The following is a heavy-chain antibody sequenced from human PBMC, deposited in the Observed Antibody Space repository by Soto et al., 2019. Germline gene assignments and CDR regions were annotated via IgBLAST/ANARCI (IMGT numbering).Heavy chain of an antibody. CDR1: GYTFTSYY. CDR2: INPSGGRT. CDR3: ARGPSCGGDCYLFDY. V-gene: IGHV1-46*01. Sequence: ASVKVSCKASGYTFTSYYMHCVRQAPGQGLEWMAMINPSGGRTKYAQIFQGRVTLTRDTSTGTVDMELSSLTSEDTAIYYCARGPSCGGDCYLFDYWGQGTQVTV. J-gene: IGHJ4*02. D-gene: IGHD2-21*02.